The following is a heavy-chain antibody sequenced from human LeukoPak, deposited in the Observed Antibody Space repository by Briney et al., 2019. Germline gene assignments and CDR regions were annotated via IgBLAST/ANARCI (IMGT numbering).Heavy chain of an antibody. V-gene: IGHV3-48*04. CDR2: IDTSSSTI. CDR3: ARDMGYSGSWPGYFDY. D-gene: IGHD1-26*01. CDR1: GYTFSSYS. J-gene: IGHJ4*02. Sequence: SCKASGYTFSSYSMSWVRQAPGKGLEWVSYIDTSSSTIYYADSVKGRFTVSRDNAKNSLYLQMKSLRAEDTTVYYCARDMGYSGSWPGYFDYWGQGVLVTVSS.